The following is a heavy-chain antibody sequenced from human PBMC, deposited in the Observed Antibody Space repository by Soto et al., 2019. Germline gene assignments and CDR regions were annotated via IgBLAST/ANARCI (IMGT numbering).Heavy chain of an antibody. CDR1: GFTFSSYW. J-gene: IGHJ4*02. CDR2: INSDGSNR. CDR3: AKNFDY. Sequence: EVQLVESGGGLVQPGGSLRLSCATSGFTFSSYWMYWVRQAPGKGLVWVSRINSDGSNRGYADSVKGRFTISRDNAKSTLYLEMNSLRDEDTAVYYCAKNFDYWGQGILVTVSS. V-gene: IGHV3-74*01.